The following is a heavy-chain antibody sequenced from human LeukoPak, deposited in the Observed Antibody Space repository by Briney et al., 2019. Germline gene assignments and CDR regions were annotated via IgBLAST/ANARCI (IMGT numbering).Heavy chain of an antibody. CDR2: INHSGSA. CDR1: GGSFSGYH. V-gene: IGHV4-34*01. D-gene: IGHD2-15*01. CDR3: ARDLVGNWFDA. Sequence: SETLSLTCAVYGGSFSGYHWSRIRQPPGKGLEWIGKINHSGSANYNPSLKSRVTILVDTSKNQFSLKLSSVTAADTAVYYCARDLVGNWFDAWGQGTLVTVSP. J-gene: IGHJ5*02.